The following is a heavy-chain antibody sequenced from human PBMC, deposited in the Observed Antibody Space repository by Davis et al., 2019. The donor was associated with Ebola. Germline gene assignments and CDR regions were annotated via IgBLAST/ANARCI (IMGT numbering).Heavy chain of an antibody. V-gene: IGHV3-7*03. Sequence: GESLKISCAASGFTFSSYWMSWVRQAPGKGLEWVANIKQDGSEKYYVDSVKGRFTISRDNAKNSLYLQMNSLRAEDTAVYYCARVRGTQAFDYWGQGTLVTVSS. D-gene: IGHD1-14*01. J-gene: IGHJ4*02. CDR3: ARVRGTQAFDY. CDR1: GFTFSSYW. CDR2: IKQDGSEK.